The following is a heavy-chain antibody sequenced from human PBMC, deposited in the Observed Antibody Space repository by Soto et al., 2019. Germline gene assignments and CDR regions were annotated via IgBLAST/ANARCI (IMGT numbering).Heavy chain of an antibody. Sequence: KPGGSLRLSCAASGFTFSNAWMSLVRQAPGKGLEWVGRIKSKTDGGTTDYAAPVKGRFTISRDDSKNTLYLQMNSLKTEDTAVYYCTASAYYDSSGTDIWGQGTLVTVS. J-gene: IGHJ4*02. CDR1: GFTFSNAW. D-gene: IGHD3-22*01. CDR2: IKSKTDGGTT. CDR3: TASAYYDSSGTDI. V-gene: IGHV3-15*01.